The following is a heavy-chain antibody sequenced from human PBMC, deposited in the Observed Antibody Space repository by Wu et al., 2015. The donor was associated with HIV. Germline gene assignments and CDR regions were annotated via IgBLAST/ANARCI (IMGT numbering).Heavy chain of an antibody. D-gene: IGHD6-13*01. CDR2: IIPIFGTA. V-gene: IGHV1-69*13. J-gene: IGHJ5*02. CDR1: GGTFSSYA. CDR3: ARDIGGYSSSWYGGWFDP. Sequence: QVQLVQSGAEVKKPGSSVKVSCKASGGTFSSYAISWVRQAPGQGLEWMGRIIPIFGTANYAQKFQGRVTITADESTSTAYMELSSLRSEDTAVYYCARDIGGYSSSWYGGWFDPWGQGTLVTVSS.